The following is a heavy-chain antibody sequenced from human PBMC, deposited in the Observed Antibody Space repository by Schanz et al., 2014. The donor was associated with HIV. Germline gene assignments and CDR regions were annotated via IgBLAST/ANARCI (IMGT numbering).Heavy chain of an antibody. V-gene: IGHV1-69*06. Sequence: QVQLVQSGAEVTKPGSSVKVFCRASGGTFINYAMTWVRQAPGQGLEWMAGIIPIIGTADYAQKFQGRVTITADKSTSTLYLELSSLRSEDTAVYYCTSGSFEFGDLLDDYYYDAMDVWGQGTTVTVSS. CDR2: IIPIIGTA. D-gene: IGHD3-10*01. CDR3: TSGSFEFGDLLDDYYYDAMDV. J-gene: IGHJ6*02. CDR1: GGTFINYA.